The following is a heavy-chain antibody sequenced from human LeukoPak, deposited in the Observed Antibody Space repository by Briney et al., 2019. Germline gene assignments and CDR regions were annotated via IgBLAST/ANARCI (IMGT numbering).Heavy chain of an antibody. J-gene: IGHJ4*02. D-gene: IGHD4-11*01. V-gene: IGHV4-59*11. CDR1: GGSISSHY. CDR2: IYYSGST. CDR3: ASSTVTDTGFDY. Sequence: SETLSLTCTVSGGSISSHYWSWIRQPPGKGLEWIGYIYYSGSTKYNPSLKSRVTISVDTSKNQFSLKVSSVTAADTAVYYCASSTVTDTGFDYWAREPWSPSPQ.